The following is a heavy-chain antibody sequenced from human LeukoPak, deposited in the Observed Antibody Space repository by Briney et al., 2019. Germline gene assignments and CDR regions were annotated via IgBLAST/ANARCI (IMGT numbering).Heavy chain of an antibody. J-gene: IGHJ4*02. Sequence: GGSLRLSCAASGFTFSSYEMNWVRQAPGKGLDWVSAITGSGGSTYYADSVKGRFTISRDNSKNTLYLQMNSLRAEDTAVYYCANGPTVTTFDYWGQGTLVSVSS. CDR2: ITGSGGST. CDR1: GFTFSSYE. D-gene: IGHD4-17*01. CDR3: ANGPTVTTFDY. V-gene: IGHV3-23*01.